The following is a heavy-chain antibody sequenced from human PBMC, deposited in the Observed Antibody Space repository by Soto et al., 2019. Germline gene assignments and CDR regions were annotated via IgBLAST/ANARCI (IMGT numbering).Heavy chain of an antibody. CDR3: KTISIVANGPTGFDY. J-gene: IGHJ4*02. V-gene: IGHV4-39*01. CDR2: IYYSGST. D-gene: IGHD5-12*01. CDR1: GGSISSNSYY. Sequence: PSETLSLTCTVSGGSISSNSYYWGWIRQPPGKGLEWIGSIYYSGSTYYNPSLKSRVTTSVDTSKNQFSLKLTSVTAADTAVYYCKTISIVANGPTGFDYWGQGTLVTVSS.